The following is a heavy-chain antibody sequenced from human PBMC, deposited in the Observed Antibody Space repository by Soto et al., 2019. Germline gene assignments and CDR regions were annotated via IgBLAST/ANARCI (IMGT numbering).Heavy chain of an antibody. CDR3: ARDEKVRGYYYYYYMDV. CDR2: ISSSSSYI. CDR1: GLIFSNYA. Sequence: PGGSLRLSCAASGLIFSNYAMNWVRQAPGKELEWVSSISSSSSYIYYADSVKGRFTISRDNAKNSLYLQMNSLRAEDTAVYYCARDEKVRGYYYYYYMDVWGKGTTVTVSS. J-gene: IGHJ6*03. D-gene: IGHD3-10*01. V-gene: IGHV3-21*01.